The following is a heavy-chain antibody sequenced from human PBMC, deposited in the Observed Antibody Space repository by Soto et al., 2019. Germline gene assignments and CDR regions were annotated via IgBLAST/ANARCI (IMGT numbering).Heavy chain of an antibody. CDR3: ARDYFPVQSGSYYLANFFGL. V-gene: IGHV1-2*02. CDR2: INPNSGGT. Sequence: ASVKVSCKASGYTFTGYYMHWVRQAPGQGLEWMGWINPNSGGTNYAQKFQGRVTMTRDTSISTAYMELSRLGSDDTAVYYCARDYFPVQSGSYYLANFFGLWGQGTLVTVSS. J-gene: IGHJ4*02. D-gene: IGHD3-10*01. CDR1: GYTFTGYY.